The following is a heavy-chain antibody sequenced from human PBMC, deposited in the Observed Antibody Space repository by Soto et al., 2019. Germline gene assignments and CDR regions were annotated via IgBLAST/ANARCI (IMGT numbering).Heavy chain of an antibody. D-gene: IGHD5-12*01. V-gene: IGHV4-61*01. Sequence: PSETLSLTCTVSGGSVSSGSYYWSWIRQPPGKGLEWIGYIYYSGSTNYNPSLKSRVTISVDTSKNQFSLKLSSVTAADTAVYYCAREERWLHQGDWFDPWGQGTLVTVS. J-gene: IGHJ5*02. CDR2: IYYSGST. CDR3: AREERWLHQGDWFDP. CDR1: GGSVSSGSYY.